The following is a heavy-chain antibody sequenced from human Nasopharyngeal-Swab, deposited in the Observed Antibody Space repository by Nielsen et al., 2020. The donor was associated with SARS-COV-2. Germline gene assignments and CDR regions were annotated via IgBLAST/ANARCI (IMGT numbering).Heavy chain of an antibody. CDR1: GGSISSYY. D-gene: IGHD4-17*01. CDR3: ARDRKEMSGYGDGPLDY. J-gene: IGHJ4*02. CDR2: IYTSGST. Sequence: SETLSLTCTVSGGSISSYYWSWIRQPAGKGLEWIGRIYTSGSTNYNPSLKSRVTMSVDTSKNQFSLKLSSVTAADTAVYYRARDRKEMSGYGDGPLDYWGQGTLVTVSS. V-gene: IGHV4-4*07.